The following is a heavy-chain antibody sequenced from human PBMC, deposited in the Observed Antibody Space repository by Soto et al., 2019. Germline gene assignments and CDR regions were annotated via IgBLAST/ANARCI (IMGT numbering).Heavy chain of an antibody. D-gene: IGHD6-13*01. CDR1: GGTFSRYS. J-gene: IGHJ6*02. CDR3: ARGPEAAGPAMWYYYYGMDV. CDR2: IIPIFGTA. Sequence: SVKVSCKASGGTFSRYSISWVRQAPGQGLEWMGGIIPIFGTANYAQKFQGRVTITADESTSTAYMELSSLRSEDTAVYYCARGPEAAGPAMWYYYYGMDVWGQGTTVTVSS. V-gene: IGHV1-69*13.